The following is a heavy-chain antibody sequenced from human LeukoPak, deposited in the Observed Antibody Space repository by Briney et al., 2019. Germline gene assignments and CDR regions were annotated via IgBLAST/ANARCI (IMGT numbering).Heavy chain of an antibody. CDR1: GFTFSKYS. CDR2: VSYSGTV. D-gene: IGHD4-23*01. J-gene: IGHJ5*02. V-gene: IGHV4-39*07. Sequence: GSLRLSCAASGFTFSKYSMTWVRQSPGEGLEWIASVSYSGTVYYNPSLESRVTISLDTSKNQFSLTMNSVTAADTALYYCARGRLYNGGVPPWFDPWGQGTLVTVSS. CDR3: ARGRLYNGGVPPWFDP.